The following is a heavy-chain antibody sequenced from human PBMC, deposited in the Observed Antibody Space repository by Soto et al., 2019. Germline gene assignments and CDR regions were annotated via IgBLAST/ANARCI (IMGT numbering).Heavy chain of an antibody. V-gene: IGHV3-13*05. Sequence: GSLRLSCAASGFTFSIYDMHWVLQATGKGLEWVSAIGTAGDPYYPGSVKGRFTISRENAKNSLYLQMNSLRAGDTAVYYCARGRSIAAAGPEDDAFDIWGQGTMVTVSS. CDR2: IGTAGDP. D-gene: IGHD6-13*01. CDR3: ARGRSIAAAGPEDDAFDI. J-gene: IGHJ3*02. CDR1: GFTFSIYD.